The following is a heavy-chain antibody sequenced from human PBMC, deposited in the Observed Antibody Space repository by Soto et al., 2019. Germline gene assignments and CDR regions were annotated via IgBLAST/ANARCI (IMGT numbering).Heavy chain of an antibody. V-gene: IGHV4-61*01. CDR3: ASRFCGAATCYCSFDS. D-gene: IGHD2-15*01. J-gene: IGHJ4*02. Sequence: QVQLQESGPGLVKPSETLSLTCTVSGSSVSRDTYFWSWIRQPPGKGLEYIGHIYYSGATKYNPSLKSRVTMSIDTSKNQFSLELTSVTAADAAIYYCASRFCGAATCYCSFDSWGQGTLVTVSS. CDR2: IYYSGAT. CDR1: GSSVSRDTYF.